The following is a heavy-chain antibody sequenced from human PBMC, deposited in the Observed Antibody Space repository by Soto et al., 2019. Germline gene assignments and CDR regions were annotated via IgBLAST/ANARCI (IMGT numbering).Heavy chain of an antibody. J-gene: IGHJ4*02. V-gene: IGHV1-18*01. CDR1: GYTFASYA. CDR3: ARDPAPPDF. Sequence: QVQLVQSGAEVKKPGASVKVSCKASGYTFASYAISWMRQAPGQGLEWMGWISAYNCNKNDAQKLQGRVTMTTDTSTSTAHMELRSLRSDDTAVYYCARDPAPPDFWGPGNRVTGSS. CDR2: ISAYNCNK.